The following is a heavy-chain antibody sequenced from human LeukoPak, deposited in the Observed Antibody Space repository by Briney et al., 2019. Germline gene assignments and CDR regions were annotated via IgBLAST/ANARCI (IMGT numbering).Heavy chain of an antibody. D-gene: IGHD2-2*02. CDR1: GFTVNSYW. V-gene: IGHV3-74*01. CDR2: INSDGATT. J-gene: IGHJ4*02. Sequence: GGSLRLSCEVSGFTVNSYWMHWVRQGPGKGLVWASHINSDGATTSYADSVKGRFTISRDNAENALYLEMNNLRAEDTAVYYCARSYNCRFDYWGQGTLVIVSS. CDR3: ARSYNCRFDY.